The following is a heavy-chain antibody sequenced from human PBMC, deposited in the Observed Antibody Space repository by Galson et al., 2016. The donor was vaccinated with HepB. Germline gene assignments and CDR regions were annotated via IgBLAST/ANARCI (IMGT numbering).Heavy chain of an antibody. J-gene: IGHJ4*02. Sequence: TLSLTCAVSGGSMITSIWWAWVRQPPGKGLEWIGHIFHDGATNYHPSLKSRVTMSVDESKTQFSLTLNSVTAADTAVYYCARFPIGARAGCPSVNWGQGTLITVSS. CDR3: ARFPIGARAGCPSVN. CDR2: IFHDGAT. CDR1: GGSMITSIW. D-gene: IGHD6-6*01. V-gene: IGHV4-4*02.